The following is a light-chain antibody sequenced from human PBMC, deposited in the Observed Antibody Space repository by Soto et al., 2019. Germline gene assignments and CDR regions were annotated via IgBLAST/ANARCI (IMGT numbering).Light chain of an antibody. J-gene: IGLJ2*01. CDR3: NSYTGSSTLVV. CDR2: DVS. V-gene: IGLV2-14*03. Sequence: QLVLTQPASVSGSPGQSITISCTGTSSDVGGYNYVSWYQQHPGKAPKLMIYDVSNRPSGVSNRFSASKSGNTASLTISGLQAEDEADYYCNSYTGSSTLVVFGRGTKLTVL. CDR1: SSDVGGYNY.